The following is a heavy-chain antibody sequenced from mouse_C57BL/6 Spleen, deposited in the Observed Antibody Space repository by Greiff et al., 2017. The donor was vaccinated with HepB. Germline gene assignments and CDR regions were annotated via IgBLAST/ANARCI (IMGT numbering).Heavy chain of an antibody. CDR2: ISSGSGTI. Sequence: EVKLMESGGGLVKPGGSLKLSCAASGFTFSDYGMHWVRQAPEKGLEWVAYISSGSGTIYYADTVKGRFTISRDNAKNTLFLQMTILRSEDTAMYYCARPYYYGSSYDWYFDVWGTGTTVTVSS. D-gene: IGHD1-1*01. V-gene: IGHV5-17*01. J-gene: IGHJ1*03. CDR1: GFTFSDYG. CDR3: ARPYYYGSSYDWYFDV.